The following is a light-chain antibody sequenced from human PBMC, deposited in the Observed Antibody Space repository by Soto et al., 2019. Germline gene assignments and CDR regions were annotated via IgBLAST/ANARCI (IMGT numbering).Light chain of an antibody. J-gene: IGKJ2*02. CDR2: HTS. CDR3: QQSYNVPRT. Sequence: DIQMTQSPSSLSASVGDRVTVTCRASQNIGSSLSWYQQKPGKAPNLLIYHTSSLQSGVPSRFSGSGSGTDFTLTISSLQPEDFATYFCQQSYNVPRTFGQGTKLEIK. V-gene: IGKV1-39*01. CDR1: QNIGSS.